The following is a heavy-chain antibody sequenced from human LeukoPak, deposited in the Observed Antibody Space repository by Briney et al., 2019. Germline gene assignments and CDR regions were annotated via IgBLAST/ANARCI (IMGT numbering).Heavy chain of an antibody. Sequence: PSETLSLTCAVYGGSFSGYYWSWIRQPPGKGLEWIGEINHSGNTNHNPSLKSRATISVDTSKNQFSLKLSSVTAADTAVYYCARGMGNPSDYWGQGTLVTVSS. CDR1: GGSFSGYY. J-gene: IGHJ4*02. CDR2: INHSGNT. D-gene: IGHD1-14*01. V-gene: IGHV4-34*04. CDR3: ARGMGNPSDY.